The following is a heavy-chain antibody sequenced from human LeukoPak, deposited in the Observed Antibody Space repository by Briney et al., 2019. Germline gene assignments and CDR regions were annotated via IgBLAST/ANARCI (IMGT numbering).Heavy chain of an antibody. J-gene: IGHJ6*02. D-gene: IGHD6-13*01. CDR1: GFTFSSYA. CDR2: ISGSGGST. CDR3: AREEKRFTSSWYPGDYYYYYYGMDV. V-gene: IGHV3-23*01. Sequence: GGSLRLSCAASGFTFSSYAMSWVRQAPGKGLEWVSAISGSGGSTYYADSVKGRFTISRDNSKNTLYLQMNSLRAEDTAVYYCAREEKRFTSSWYPGDYYYYYYGMDVWGQGTTVTVSS.